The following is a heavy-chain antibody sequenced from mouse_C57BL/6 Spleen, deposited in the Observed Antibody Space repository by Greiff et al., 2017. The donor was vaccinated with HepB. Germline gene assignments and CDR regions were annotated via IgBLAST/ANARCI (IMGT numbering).Heavy chain of an antibody. CDR2: IYPGDGDT. CDR3: AIVYDYVGDY. CDR1: GYAFSNSW. D-gene: IGHD2-4*01. V-gene: IGHV1-82*01. J-gene: IGHJ2*01. Sequence: QVQLQQSGPELVKPGASVKISCKASGYAFSNSWMNWVKQRPGKGLEWIGRIYPGDGDTNYNGKFKGKATLTADKSSSTAYMQLSSLTSEDSAVYFCAIVYDYVGDYWGQGTTLTVSS.